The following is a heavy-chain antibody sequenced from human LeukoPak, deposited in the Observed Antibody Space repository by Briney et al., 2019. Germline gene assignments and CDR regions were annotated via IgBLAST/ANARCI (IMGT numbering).Heavy chain of an antibody. D-gene: IGHD2-8*01. V-gene: IGHV3-21*01. CDR3: ARDTSGGVYLFDY. J-gene: IGHJ4*02. Sequence: GGSLRLSCAASGFTFSSYSRNWLRTAQGQGLEWVSSISSSSSYIYYADSVKGQFTISRDNAKNSLYLQMNSLRAEDTAVYCCARDTSGGVYLFDYWGQGTLVTVSS. CDR1: GFTFSSYS. CDR2: ISSSSSYI.